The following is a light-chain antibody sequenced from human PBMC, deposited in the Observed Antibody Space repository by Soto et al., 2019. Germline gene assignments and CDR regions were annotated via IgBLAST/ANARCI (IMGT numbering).Light chain of an antibody. CDR1: SSDIGGYNH. CDR3: CAYTARTTLSWV. V-gene: IGLV2-14*03. Sequence: QSALTQPTSVSGSPGQSITISCTGVSSDIGGYNHVSWYQQHPGKVPRLIIYDVDNRPLGVSNRFSGSQSGNMASLTISGLQAEDEDDYYCCAYTARTTLSWVFGGGTKVTVL. J-gene: IGLJ3*02. CDR2: DVD.